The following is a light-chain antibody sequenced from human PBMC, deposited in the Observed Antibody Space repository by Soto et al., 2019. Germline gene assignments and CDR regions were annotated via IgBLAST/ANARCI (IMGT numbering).Light chain of an antibody. Sequence: DIQMTQSPSSLSASVGYRVTITCRASQAIYNYLAWYQQKPGKVPTLLISAASTLQSGVPSRFSGSGSGTDFTLTISSLQPEDVATYYCQKFSAVPTFGGGTKLEI. V-gene: IGKV1-27*01. CDR2: AAS. CDR3: QKFSAVPT. CDR1: QAIYNY. J-gene: IGKJ4*01.